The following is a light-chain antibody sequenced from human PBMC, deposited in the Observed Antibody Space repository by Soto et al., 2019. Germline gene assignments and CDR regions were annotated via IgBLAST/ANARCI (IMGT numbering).Light chain of an antibody. CDR3: QQYYNYPWT. J-gene: IGKJ1*01. CDR1: QSISTW. CDR2: DTS. Sequence: DIQMTESASTLSASVGDRVTITCRASQSISTWLAWYQQRPGKAPKLLISDTSTLEGGVPSRFSGSGYGTEFTLTISSLQPDDFASYYCQQYYNYPWTFGPGTKVDIK. V-gene: IGKV1-5*01.